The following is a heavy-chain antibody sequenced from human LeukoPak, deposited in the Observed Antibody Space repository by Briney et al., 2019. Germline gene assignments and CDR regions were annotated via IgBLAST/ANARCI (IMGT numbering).Heavy chain of an antibody. V-gene: IGHV3-15*07. CDR1: GLTVRYYW. CDR2: IKSKTDGGTT. Sequence: GGSLRLSCEASGLTVRYYWMHWVRQVPGKGLEWVGRIKSKTDGGTTDYAAPVKGRFTISRDDSKNTLYLQMNSLKTEDTAVYYCSTTYYYDSSEGYWGQGTLVTVSS. J-gene: IGHJ4*02. D-gene: IGHD3-22*01. CDR3: STTYYYDSSEGY.